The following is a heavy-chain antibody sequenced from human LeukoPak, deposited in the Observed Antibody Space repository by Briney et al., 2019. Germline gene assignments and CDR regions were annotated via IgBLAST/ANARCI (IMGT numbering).Heavy chain of an antibody. J-gene: IGHJ4*02. Sequence: ASVKVSCKASGYTFTSYDINWVRQATGQGLEWMGWMNPNSGNTGYAQKFQGRVTITRNISISTAYMELSSLRSEDTAVYYCARVGRYDYVWGSYRYLDYWGQGTLVTVSS. CDR3: ARVGRYDYVWGSYRYLDY. V-gene: IGHV1-8*03. D-gene: IGHD3-16*02. CDR2: MNPNSGNT. CDR1: GYTFTSYD.